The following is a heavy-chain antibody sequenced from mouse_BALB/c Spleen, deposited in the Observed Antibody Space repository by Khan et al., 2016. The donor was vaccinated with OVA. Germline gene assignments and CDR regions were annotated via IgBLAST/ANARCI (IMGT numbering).Heavy chain of an antibody. D-gene: IGHD2-14*01. CDR3: VRDGAYHRNDGWFAY. CDR2: INTSNGYT. CDR1: GYTFTSYT. J-gene: IGHJ3*01. Sequence: QVQLQQPGAELARPGASVQMYCKASGYTFTSYTIHWIKKRPGQGLEWIGYINTSNGYTNYNQKFKDKATLTTDKSSTTAYLQMSNLTSDDSAVYNCVRDGAYHRNDGWFAYWGQGTLVTVSA. V-gene: IGHV1-4*01.